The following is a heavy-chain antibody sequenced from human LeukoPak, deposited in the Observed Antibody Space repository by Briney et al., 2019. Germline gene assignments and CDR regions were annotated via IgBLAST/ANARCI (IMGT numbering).Heavy chain of an antibody. D-gene: IGHD2-2*01. V-gene: IGHV3-15*01. CDR1: GFTFSNAW. Sequence: GGSLRLSCAASGFTFSNAWMSWVRQAPGKGLEWVGRIKSKTDGGTTDYAAPVKGRFTISRDDSKNTLYLQMNSLKTEDTAVYYCTTGGSNYYYYYMDVWGKGTTVTVSS. CDR3: TTGGSNYYYYYMDV. J-gene: IGHJ6*03. CDR2: IKSKTDGGTT.